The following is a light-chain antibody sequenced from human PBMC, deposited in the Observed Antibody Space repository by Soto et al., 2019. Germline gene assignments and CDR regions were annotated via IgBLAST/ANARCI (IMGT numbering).Light chain of an antibody. V-gene: IGLV1-40*01. J-gene: IGLJ1*01. CDR1: SSNIGAGYV. CDR2: GNS. CDR3: QSFDSSRFYV. Sequence: QSVLTQPPSVSGAPGQRVTISCTGSSSNIGAGYVVHWYQQLPGTAPKLLIYGNSNRPSGVPDRFSGSKSGTSASLAITGLQAEDEADYYCQSFDSSRFYVFGTGTNVTVL.